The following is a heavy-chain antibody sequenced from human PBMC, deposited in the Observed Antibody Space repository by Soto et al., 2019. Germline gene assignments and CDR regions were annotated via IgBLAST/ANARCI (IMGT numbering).Heavy chain of an antibody. V-gene: IGHV3-23*01. D-gene: IGHD3-9*01. CDR1: GFTFSSYA. CDR2: ISGSGGST. Sequence: GGSLRLSCAASGFTFSSYAMSWVRQAPGKGLEWVSAISGSGGSTYYADSVKGRFTISRDNSKNTLYLQMNSLRAEDTAVYYCAKGGGYDILTGYYIYFDYWGQGTLVTVSS. CDR3: AKGGGYDILTGYYIYFDY. J-gene: IGHJ4*02.